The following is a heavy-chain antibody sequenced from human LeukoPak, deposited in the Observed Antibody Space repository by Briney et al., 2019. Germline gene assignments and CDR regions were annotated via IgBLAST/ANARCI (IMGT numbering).Heavy chain of an antibody. CDR1: GFTFSSYG. CDR2: IRYDGSNK. J-gene: IGHJ4*02. V-gene: IGHV3-30*02. D-gene: IGHD1-26*01. Sequence: PGGSLRLSCSASGFTFSSYGMHWVRQAPGKGLEWVAFIRYDGSNKYYADSVKGRFTISRDNSKNTLYLQMNSLRAEDTAVYYCAKDVGGGSYYFDYWGQGTLVTVSS. CDR3: AKDVGGGSYYFDY.